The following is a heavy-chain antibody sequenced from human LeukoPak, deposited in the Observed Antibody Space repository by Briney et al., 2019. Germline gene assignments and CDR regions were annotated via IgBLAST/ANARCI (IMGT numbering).Heavy chain of an antibody. CDR3: ASGRLGELSLYRSFDY. CDR2: ISAYNGNT. V-gene: IGHV1-18*01. CDR1: GYTFTSYG. D-gene: IGHD3-16*02. J-gene: IGHJ4*02. Sequence: ASVKVSCKASGYTFTSYGISWVRQAPGQGLEWMGWISAYNGNTNYAQKLQGRVTMTTDTSTSAAYMELRSLRSDDTAVYYCASGRLGELSLYRSFDYAGQGTLVTVSS.